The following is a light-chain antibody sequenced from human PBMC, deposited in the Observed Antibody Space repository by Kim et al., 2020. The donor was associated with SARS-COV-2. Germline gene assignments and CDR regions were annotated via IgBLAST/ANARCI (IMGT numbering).Light chain of an antibody. J-gene: IGKJ4*01. Sequence: FSQEDRASLSCGASRSIITSLDWYHQKPGQPPRLLTYDACNRATGSPARFSGSGSETEFTLTISSLEPEDFAVYYCQQRESWPLTFGGGTKVDIK. V-gene: IGKV3-11*01. CDR3: QQRESWPLT. CDR1: RSIITS. CDR2: DAC.